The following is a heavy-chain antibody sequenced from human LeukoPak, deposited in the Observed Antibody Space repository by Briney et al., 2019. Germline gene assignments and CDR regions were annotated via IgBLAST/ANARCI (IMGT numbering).Heavy chain of an antibody. D-gene: IGHD3-10*01. V-gene: IGHV3-30*18. CDR3: AKSLYYYGSGSFRGTLDY. CDR2: ISYDGSNK. J-gene: IGHJ4*02. CDR1: GFTFSSYG. Sequence: HPGGSLRLSCAASGFTFSSYGMHWVRQAPGKGLEWVAVISYDGSNKYYADSVKGRFTISRDNSKNTLYLQMNSLRAEDTAVYYCAKSLYYYGSGSFRGTLDYWGQGTLVTVSS.